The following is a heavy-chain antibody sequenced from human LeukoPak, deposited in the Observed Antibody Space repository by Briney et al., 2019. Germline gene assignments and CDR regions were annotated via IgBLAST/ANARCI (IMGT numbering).Heavy chain of an antibody. J-gene: IGHJ6*03. CDR1: GFTLGDYS. CDR3: ARDYCSCASCSAYFYYYYMDF. V-gene: IGHV3-49*04. Sequence: PGGSLRLSCTGSGFTLGDYSMTWVRQAPGKGLEWVGFIRGKAYGGTTEYAASVKGRFTISRDDSKSIAYLQMNSLKTEDTAVYNCARDYCSCASCSAYFYYYYMDFWGKGTTVTVSS. CDR2: IRGKAYGGTT. D-gene: IGHD2-15*01.